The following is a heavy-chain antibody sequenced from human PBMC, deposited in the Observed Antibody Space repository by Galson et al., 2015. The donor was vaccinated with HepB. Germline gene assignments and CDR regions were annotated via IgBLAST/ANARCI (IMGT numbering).Heavy chain of an antibody. D-gene: IGHD3-22*01. CDR2: ISSSSSYI. Sequence: SLRLSCAASGFTFSSYSMNWVRQAPGKGLEWVSSISSSSSYIYYADSVKGRFTISRDNAKNSLYLQMNSLRAEDTAVYYCAREGYYDSSGYLEGAIDYWGQGTLVTVSS. V-gene: IGHV3-21*01. CDR3: AREGYYDSSGYLEGAIDY. J-gene: IGHJ4*02. CDR1: GFTFSSYS.